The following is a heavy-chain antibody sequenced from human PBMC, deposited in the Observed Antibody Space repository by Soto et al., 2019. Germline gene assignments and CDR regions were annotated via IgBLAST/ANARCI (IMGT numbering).Heavy chain of an antibody. CDR1: GYTFTSYD. CDR3: ARAGSTAMVTGFFDF. CDR2: MSPNSGNT. V-gene: IGHV1-8*01. J-gene: IGHJ4*01. D-gene: IGHD5-18*01. Sequence: QVQLVQSGAEVKKPGASVKVSCRASGYTFTSYDINWVRQATGQGLEWMGWMSPNSGNTGYAQNFQGRVTMTRNTSITTTYIELSSMRSEDTAVYYCARAGSTAMVTGFFDFWGHGTLVTVSS.